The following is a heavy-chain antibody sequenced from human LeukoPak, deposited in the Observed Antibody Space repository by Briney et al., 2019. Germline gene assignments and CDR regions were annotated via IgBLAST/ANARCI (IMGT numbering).Heavy chain of an antibody. V-gene: IGHV3-23*01. D-gene: IGHD2-2*02. CDR2: ISGSGGST. CDR3: ATLGGGYCSSTSCYTITIPFDY. J-gene: IGHJ4*02. CDR1: GFTFSSYA. Sequence: GGSLRLSCAASGFTFSSYAMSWVRQAPGKGLEWVSAISGSGGSTYYADSVKGRFTISRDNSKNTLYLQMNSLRAEDTAVYYCATLGGGYCSSTSCYTITIPFDYWGQGTLVTVSS.